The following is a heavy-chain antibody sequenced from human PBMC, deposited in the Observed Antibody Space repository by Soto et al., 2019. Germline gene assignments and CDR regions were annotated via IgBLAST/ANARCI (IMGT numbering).Heavy chain of an antibody. CDR1: GGTFSSYT. CDR2: IIPILGIA. CDR3: ARDFSERSPSEDY. D-gene: IGHD3-10*01. V-gene: IGHV1-69*08. Sequence: QVQLVQSGAEVKKPGSSVKVSCKASGGTFSSYTISWVRQAPGQGLEWMGRIIPILGIANYAQKFQGRVTITADKSTSTAYMELSSLRPEDTAVYYRARDFSERSPSEDYWGQGTLVTESS. J-gene: IGHJ4*02.